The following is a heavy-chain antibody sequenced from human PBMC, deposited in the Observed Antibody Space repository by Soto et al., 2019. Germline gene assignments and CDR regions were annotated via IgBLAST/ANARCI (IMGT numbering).Heavy chain of an antibody. D-gene: IGHD3-3*01. CDR3: ATSDHTYYDCWSGYKVEGWFDP. V-gene: IGHV4-39*01. Sequence: TLTCTVSRDSIRRSSYYWGRIRRPPGKGVEWIGSIYFSVSTYYNPSLKRRVTISVVTSKNQCSLKLRSVTAADTAVYYCATSDHTYYDCWSGYKVEGWFDPWGQGTLVTVSS. CDR1: RDSIRRSSYY. CDR2: IYFSVST. J-gene: IGHJ5*02.